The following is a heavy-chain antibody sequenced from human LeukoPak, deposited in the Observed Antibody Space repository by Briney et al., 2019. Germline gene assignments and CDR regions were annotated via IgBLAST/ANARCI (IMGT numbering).Heavy chain of an antibody. CDR2: IYYSGST. D-gene: IGHD3-22*01. Sequence: PSETLSLTCTVSGGSISSSSYYWGWIRQPPGKGLEWIGSIYYSGSTYYNPSLKSRVTISVDTSKNQFSLKLSSVTAADTAVYHCAATAGPTYYYDSTEPGSFDYWGQGTLVTVSS. CDR3: AATAGPTYYYDSTEPGSFDY. CDR1: GGSISSSSYY. J-gene: IGHJ4*02. V-gene: IGHV4-39*01.